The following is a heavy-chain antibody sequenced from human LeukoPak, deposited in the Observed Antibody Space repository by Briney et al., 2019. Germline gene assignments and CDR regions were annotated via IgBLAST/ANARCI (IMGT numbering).Heavy chain of an antibody. V-gene: IGHV1-2*06. D-gene: IGHD6-19*01. Sequence: GASVKVSCKASGYTFTGYYMHWVRQAPGEGREWMGRVNPNSGGTNYAQKFQGRVTMTRDTSISTAYMELSRLRSDDPAVYHCARDLLMGTSGWEHFDYWGQGPLVTVSS. J-gene: IGHJ4*02. CDR1: GYTFTGYY. CDR2: VNPNSGGT. CDR3: ARDLLMGTSGWEHFDY.